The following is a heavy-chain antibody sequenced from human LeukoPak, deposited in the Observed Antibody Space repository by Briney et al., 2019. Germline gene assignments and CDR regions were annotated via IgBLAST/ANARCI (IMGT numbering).Heavy chain of an antibody. CDR1: GFTFSSYA. D-gene: IGHD6-13*01. V-gene: IGHV3-9*01. J-gene: IGHJ6*02. CDR3: AKDGRYSSSPPGGNYYYGMDV. Sequence: GGSLRLSCAASGFTFSSYAMSWVRQAPGKGLEWVSGISWNSGSIGYADSVKGRFTISRDNAKNSLYLQMNSLRAEDTALYYCAKDGRYSSSPPGGNYYYGMDVWGQGTTVTVSS. CDR2: ISWNSGSI.